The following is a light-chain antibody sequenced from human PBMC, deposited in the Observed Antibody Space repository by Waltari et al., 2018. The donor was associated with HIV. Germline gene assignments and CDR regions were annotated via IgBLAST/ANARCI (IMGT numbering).Light chain of an antibody. CDR3: CSYAGNFTAV. J-gene: IGLJ7*01. V-gene: IGLV2-23*02. Sequence: QSALTQPASVSGSPGQSITISCTGTSHDVGSYNLVSWYQHHPGKAPKLMIYEVTKRPSGVSNRFSGSKSGNTASLTISGLQAEDEADYYCCSYAGNFTAVFGGGTQLTVL. CDR2: EVT. CDR1: SHDVGSYNL.